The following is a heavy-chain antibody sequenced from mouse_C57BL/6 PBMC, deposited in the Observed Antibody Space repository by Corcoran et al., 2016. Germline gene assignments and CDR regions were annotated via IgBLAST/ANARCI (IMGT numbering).Heavy chain of an antibody. CDR3: ARPYYDYDTYAMDY. J-gene: IGHJ4*01. D-gene: IGHD2-4*01. Sequence: QIQLVQSGPELKKPGETVKISCKASGYTFTTYGMSWVKQAPGKGLKWMGWINTYSGVPTYADDFKGRFAFSLETSASTAYLQINNLKNEDTATYFCARPYYDYDTYAMDYWCQGTSVTVSS. CDR1: GYTFTTYG. CDR2: INTYSGVP. V-gene: IGHV9-3*01.